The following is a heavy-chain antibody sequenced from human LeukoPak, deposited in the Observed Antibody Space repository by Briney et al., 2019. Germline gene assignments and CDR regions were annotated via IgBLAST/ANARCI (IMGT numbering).Heavy chain of an antibody. Sequence: GGSLRLSCAASGFTVSSNYMSWVRQAPGKGLEWVSVIYSGGSTYYADSVKGRFTISRHNSKNTLYLQMNSLRAEDTAVYYCASSPGPRGIVVVLGGQGTLVTVSS. D-gene: IGHD3-22*01. V-gene: IGHV3-53*01. CDR1: GFTVSSNY. CDR2: IYSGGST. CDR3: ASSPGPRGIVVVL. J-gene: IGHJ4*02.